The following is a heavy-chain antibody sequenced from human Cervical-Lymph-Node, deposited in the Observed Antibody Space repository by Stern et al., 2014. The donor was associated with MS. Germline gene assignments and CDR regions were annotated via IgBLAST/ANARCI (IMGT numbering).Heavy chain of an antibody. CDR1: GYTLTELS. CDR2: FDPDDGET. V-gene: IGHV1-24*01. D-gene: IGHD6-13*01. Sequence: VHLVESGAEVKKPGASVKVSCKVSGYTLTELSMHWVRQAPGKGLEWMGGFDPDDGETIYAQKFQGRVTMTEDTSTDTAYMELSSLRSEDTAVYYCATVVAAAGLHTYYYYGMDVWGQGTTVTVSS. CDR3: ATVVAAAGLHTYYYYGMDV. J-gene: IGHJ6*02.